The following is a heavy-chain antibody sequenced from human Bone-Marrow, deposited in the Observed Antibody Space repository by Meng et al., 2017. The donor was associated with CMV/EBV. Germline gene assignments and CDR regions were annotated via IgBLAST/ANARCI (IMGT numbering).Heavy chain of an antibody. CDR2: IYYSGST. J-gene: IGHJ4*02. CDR1: GGSIRNYY. D-gene: IGHD3-3*01. V-gene: IGHV4-59*01. Sequence: SETLSLTCNVSGGSIRNYYWSWIRQPPGKGLEWIGYIYYSGSTNYNPFLKSRVTISVDTSKNQFSLKLSSVTAADTAVYYCARDGYYDFWSGYLRYWGQGTLVTVSS. CDR3: ARDGYYDFWSGYLRY.